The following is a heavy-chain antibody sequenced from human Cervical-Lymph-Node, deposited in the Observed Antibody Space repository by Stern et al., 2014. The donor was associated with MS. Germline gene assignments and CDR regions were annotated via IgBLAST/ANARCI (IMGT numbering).Heavy chain of an antibody. CDR3: AKGGSGSYLD. V-gene: IGHV3-30*04. Sequence: MQLVESGGGVVQPGRSLRLSCAASGFVFRRYALHWVRQATGKGMEWVALISYDGRDKYYTDSVKGRFTVSRDNSNNTVDLEMNSLRLEDTAVYYCAKGGSGSYLDWGQGSLVTVSS. CDR1: GFVFRRYA. CDR2: ISYDGRDK. D-gene: IGHD1-26*01. J-gene: IGHJ4*02.